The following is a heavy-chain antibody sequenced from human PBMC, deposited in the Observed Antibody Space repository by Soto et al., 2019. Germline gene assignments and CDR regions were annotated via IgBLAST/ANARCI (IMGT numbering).Heavy chain of an antibody. Sequence: EVQLVESGGGLVKPGGSLRLSCAASGFTFSSYSMNWVRQAPGKGLEWVSSISSSSSYIYYADSVKGRFTISRDNAKNSLYLQMNSLRAEDTAVYYCARGPIPYYYGSGSYYEPSDYWGQGTLVTVSS. J-gene: IGHJ4*02. CDR2: ISSSSSYI. V-gene: IGHV3-21*01. CDR1: GFTFSSYS. CDR3: ARGPIPYYYGSGSYYEPSDY. D-gene: IGHD3-10*01.